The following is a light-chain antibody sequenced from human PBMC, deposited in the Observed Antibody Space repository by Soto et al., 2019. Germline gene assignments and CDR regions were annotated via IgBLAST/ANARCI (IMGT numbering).Light chain of an antibody. Sequence: EIVLTQSPATLSLSPGERATLSCRASQSVSSYLAWYQQKPGQAPRLLIYDASNRATGIPARFSGSGSGTDFTLTISRLEPEDFAVYYCQQRSNWPPWTFGQGIKVEIK. CDR1: QSVSSY. J-gene: IGKJ1*01. V-gene: IGKV3-11*01. CDR3: QQRSNWPPWT. CDR2: DAS.